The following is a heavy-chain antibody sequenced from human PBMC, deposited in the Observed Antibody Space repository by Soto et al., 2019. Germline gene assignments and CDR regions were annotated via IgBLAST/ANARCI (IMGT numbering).Heavy chain of an antibody. Sequence: SETLSLTCTVSGGSISSYYWSWIRQPPGKGLEWIGYIYYSGSTNYNPSLKSRVTISVDTSKNQFSLKLSSVTAADTAVYYCAGELTYYYDSSGLWFDPWGQGTLVTVSS. CDR1: GGSISSYY. CDR3: AGELTYYYDSSGLWFDP. J-gene: IGHJ5*02. V-gene: IGHV4-59*01. D-gene: IGHD3-22*01. CDR2: IYYSGST.